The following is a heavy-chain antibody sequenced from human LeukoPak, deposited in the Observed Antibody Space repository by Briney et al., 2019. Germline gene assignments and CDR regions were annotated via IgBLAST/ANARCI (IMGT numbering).Heavy chain of an antibody. CDR3: ARDQGTSTTAPKRKGRLDP. CDR2: IWYDGSIK. CDR1: GFTFSNHG. V-gene: IGHV3-33*01. Sequence: RTGGSLRLSCAASGFTFSNHGMHWVRQAPGKGLEWVALIWYDGSIKEYAESVKGRFTISRDNSKNTLYLQMNSLRDEDTAVYYCARDQGTSTTAPKRKGRLDPWGQGTLVSVSS. D-gene: IGHD1-1*01. J-gene: IGHJ5*02.